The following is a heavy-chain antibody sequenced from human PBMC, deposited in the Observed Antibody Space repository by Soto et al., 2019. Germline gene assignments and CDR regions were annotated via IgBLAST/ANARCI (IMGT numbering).Heavy chain of an antibody. CDR3: ARGELLPYAY. J-gene: IGHJ4*02. CDR2: INPNSGAT. CDR1: GYTFTDYY. V-gene: IGHV1-2*04. D-gene: IGHD1-7*01. Sequence: GASVKVSCKASGYTFTDYYMHWVRQAPGQGLEWMGWINPNSGATNYAQKFQGWVTLTSDMSISTAYMELSSLKSDDTAVYYCARGELLPYAYWGQGTLVTVSS.